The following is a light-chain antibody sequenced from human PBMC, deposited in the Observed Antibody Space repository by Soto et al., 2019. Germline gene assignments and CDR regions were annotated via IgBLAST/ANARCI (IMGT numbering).Light chain of an antibody. CDR2: EVA. CDR1: SSDVGGYNF. V-gene: IGLV2-14*03. CDR3: CSHSSSINWM. J-gene: IGLJ3*02. Sequence: QSALTQTASVSGSPGQSITMSCTGTSSDVGGYNFVSWYQQHPGKAPKLIVHEVANRLSGVSGRFSGSKSGNTAFLTISGLQSEDEAVYYCCSHSSSINWMFGGGTKVTVL.